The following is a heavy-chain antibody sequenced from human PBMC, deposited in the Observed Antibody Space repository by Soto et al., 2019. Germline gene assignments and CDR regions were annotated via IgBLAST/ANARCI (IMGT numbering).Heavy chain of an antibody. CDR2: IYYSGST. CDR1: GGSISSYY. J-gene: IGHJ5*02. V-gene: IGHV4-59*01. D-gene: IGHD6-19*01. CDR3: ARDLIAVAGKRRWFDP. Sequence: SETLSLTCTVSGGSISSYYWSWIRQPPGKGLEWIGYIYYSGSTNYNPSLKSRVTISVDTSKNQFSLKLSSVTAADTAVYYCARDLIAVAGKRRWFDPWGQGTLVNVSS.